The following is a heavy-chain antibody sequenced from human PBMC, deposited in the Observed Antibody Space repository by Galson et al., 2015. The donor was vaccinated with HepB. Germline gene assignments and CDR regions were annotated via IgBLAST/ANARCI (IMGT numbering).Heavy chain of an antibody. CDR3: ARERLVFVVVPAYYYYGMDV. CDR1: GFTFSSYS. V-gene: IGHV3-21*01. D-gene: IGHD2-2*01. J-gene: IGHJ6*02. Sequence: SLRLSCAASGFTFSSYSMNWVRQAPGKGLEWVSSISSSSSYIYYADSVKGRFTISRDNAKNSLYLQMNSLRAEDTAVYYCARERLVFVVVPAYYYYGMDVWGQGTTVTVSS. CDR2: ISSSSSYI.